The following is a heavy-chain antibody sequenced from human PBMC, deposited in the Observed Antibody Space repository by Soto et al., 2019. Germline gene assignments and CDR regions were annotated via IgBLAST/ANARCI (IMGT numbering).Heavy chain of an antibody. V-gene: IGHV4-59*01. CDR1: GGSISSYY. D-gene: IGHD6-6*01. CDR3: ARVEDSSAAEVGACDI. Sequence: PSETLSLTCTVSGGSISSYYWSWIRQPPGKGLEWIGYIYYSGSTNYNPSLKRRVTISVDTSKNQFSLTLSSVTAADTAVYYCARVEDSSAAEVGACDIWGRGTMATVS. CDR2: IYYSGST. J-gene: IGHJ3*02.